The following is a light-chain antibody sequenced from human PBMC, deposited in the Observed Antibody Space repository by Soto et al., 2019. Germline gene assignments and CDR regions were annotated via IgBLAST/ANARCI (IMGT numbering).Light chain of an antibody. V-gene: IGLV1-40*01. CDR3: QSYDSTLSDRYV. CDR1: SSNIGAGYD. J-gene: IGLJ1*01. CDR2: GNI. Sequence: QSVLTQPPSVSGAQGQRVTISCTGSSSNIGAGYDVHWYQQRPGTAPKLLIFGNINRPSGVPDRFSGSKSCTSASLTITGLQAEDEGDYYCQSYDSTLSDRYVFGTGTKLTVL.